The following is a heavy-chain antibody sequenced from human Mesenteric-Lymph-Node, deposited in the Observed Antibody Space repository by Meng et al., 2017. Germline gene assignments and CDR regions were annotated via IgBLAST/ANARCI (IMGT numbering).Heavy chain of an antibody. CDR2: IYSNGYTM. CDR3: ARDFSRYSGFDLATATNFDY. CDR1: GFTFSDYY. J-gene: IGHJ4*02. V-gene: IGHV3-11*01. D-gene: IGHD5-12*01. Sequence: GGSLRLSCAASGFTFSDYYMSWIRQAPGKGLEWVSYIYSNGYTMYYADSVKGRFTISRDNARNSLYLQMNSLRAEDTAVYYCARDFSRYSGFDLATATNFDYWGQGTLVTVSS.